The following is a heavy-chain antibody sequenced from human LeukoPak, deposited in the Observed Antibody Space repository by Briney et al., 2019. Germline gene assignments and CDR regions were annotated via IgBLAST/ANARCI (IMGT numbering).Heavy chain of an antibody. CDR2: IYYSGST. J-gene: IGHJ4*02. CDR3: AIRSGWWPIFDY. CDR1: GGSISSYY. D-gene: IGHD6-19*01. Sequence: SETLSLTCTVSGGSISSYYWSWIRQPPGKGLEWIGYIYYSGSTNYNPSLKSRVTISVDTSKNQFSLKLSSVTAADTAVYYCAIRSGWWPIFDYWGQGTLVTVSS. V-gene: IGHV4-59*01.